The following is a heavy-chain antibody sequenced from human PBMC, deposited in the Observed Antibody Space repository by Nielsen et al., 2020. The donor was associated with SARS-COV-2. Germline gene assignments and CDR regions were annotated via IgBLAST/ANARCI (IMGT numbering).Heavy chain of an antibody. J-gene: IGHJ3*01. Sequence: ASVKVSCKASGYIFTGYYIHWVRQAPGQGLEWVGRINTNNGDTNSAQKFLGRVTVTRDTSFNTVYMEMTSLRSDDTAIYYCARFGPGENAFDVWGQGTVVTVSS. CDR3: ARFGPGENAFDV. V-gene: IGHV1-2*06. D-gene: IGHD7-27*01. CDR1: GYIFTGYY. CDR2: INTNNGDT.